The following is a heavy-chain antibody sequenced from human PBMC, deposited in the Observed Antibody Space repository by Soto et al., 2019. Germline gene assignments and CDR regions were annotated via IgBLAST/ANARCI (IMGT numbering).Heavy chain of an antibody. D-gene: IGHD2-15*01. CDR2: ITHSGST. CDR3: ARSGYCSGGSCSDFDY. CDR1: GGSFSGYY. J-gene: IGHJ4*02. V-gene: IGHV4-34*01. Sequence: PSETLSLTCAVYGGSFSGYYWSWIRQPPGKGLEWIGEITHSGSTNYNPSLKSRVTISVDTSKNQFSLKLSSVTAADTAVYYCARSGYCSGGSCSDFDYWGQGTPVTVSS.